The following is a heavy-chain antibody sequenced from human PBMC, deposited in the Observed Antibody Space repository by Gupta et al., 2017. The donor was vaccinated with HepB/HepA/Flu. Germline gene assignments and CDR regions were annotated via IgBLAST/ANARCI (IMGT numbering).Heavy chain of an antibody. CDR3: SIAIAAARGGNNWFDP. J-gene: IGHJ5*02. D-gene: IGHD6-25*01. Sequence: QVQLQQWGAGLLKPSETLSLTCAVYGGSFSGYYWSWIRQPPGKGLEWIGEINHSGSTNYNQDRKRRVTISVDTSKNQCALKLSSVTAAETAVYYCSIAIAAARGGNNWFDPGGQGTMVTVYS. V-gene: IGHV4-34*01. CDR2: INHSGST. CDR1: GGSFSGYY.